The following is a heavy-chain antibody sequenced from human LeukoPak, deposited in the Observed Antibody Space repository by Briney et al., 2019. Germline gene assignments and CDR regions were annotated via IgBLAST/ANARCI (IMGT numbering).Heavy chain of an antibody. CDR1: GGSISNYY. CDR2: IYYTGRTNY. D-gene: IGHD3-16*02. Sequence: SETLSLTCIVSGGSISNYYWSWIRQTPGKGLEWIGYIYYTGRTNYNYNPSLKSRVTISVDTSKNQFSLKLSSVTAADTAVYYCARHVNDYVWGSYRDTDNWFDPWGQGTLVTVSS. CDR3: ARHVNDYVWGSYRDTDNWFDP. V-gene: IGHV4-59*08. J-gene: IGHJ5*02.